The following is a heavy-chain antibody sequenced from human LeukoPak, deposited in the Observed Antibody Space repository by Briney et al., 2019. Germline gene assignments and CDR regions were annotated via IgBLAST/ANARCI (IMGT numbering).Heavy chain of an antibody. V-gene: IGHV1-69*05. J-gene: IGHJ4*02. Sequence: GSSVKLSCKASGGTLSSYAISWVRQAPGQGLEWMGRIIPIFGTANYAQKFQGRVTITTDESTSTAYMELSSLRSEDTAVYYCARERYYYDSSGNMIDYWGQGTLVTVSS. CDR2: IIPIFGTA. CDR1: GGTLSSYA. D-gene: IGHD3-22*01. CDR3: ARERYYYDSSGNMIDY.